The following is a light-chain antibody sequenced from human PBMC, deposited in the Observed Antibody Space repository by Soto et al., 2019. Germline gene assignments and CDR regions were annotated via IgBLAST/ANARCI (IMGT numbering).Light chain of an antibody. J-gene: IGKJ1*01. CDR1: QSVSSN. CDR3: QQYNNWPRT. V-gene: IGKV3-15*01. Sequence: EIVWTQSPATLSLSPGESATLSCRASQSVSSNLAWYQQKPGQAPRLLIYGASTRATGIPARFSGSGSGTEFTLTISSLKSEDFGVYYCQQYNNWPRTFGQGTKVDI. CDR2: GAS.